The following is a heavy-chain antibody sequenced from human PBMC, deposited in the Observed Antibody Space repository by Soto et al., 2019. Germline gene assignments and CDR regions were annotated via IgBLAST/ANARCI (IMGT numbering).Heavy chain of an antibody. V-gene: IGHV1-69*13. CDR2: IIPIFGTA. D-gene: IGHD2-2*01. Sequence: ASVKVSCKASGGTFSSYAISWVRQAPGQGLEWMGGIIPIFGTANYAQKFQGRVTITADESTSTAYMELSSLRSEDTAVYYCARDLNGPQPLDFWGQGTLVTVSS. CDR1: GGTFSSYA. CDR3: ARDLNGPQPLDF. J-gene: IGHJ4*02.